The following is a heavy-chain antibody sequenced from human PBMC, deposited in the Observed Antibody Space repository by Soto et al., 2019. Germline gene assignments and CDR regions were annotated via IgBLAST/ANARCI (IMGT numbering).Heavy chain of an antibody. CDR1: GFMFSRSG. D-gene: IGHD6-13*01. CDR3: AKDGLSDSPSAIDY. V-gene: IGHV3-23*01. CDR2: IGGSGRNT. J-gene: IGHJ4*02. Sequence: GGSLRLSCAASGFMFSRSGMTWVRQAPGMRLESVAGIGGSGRNTYYADSVKGRFTISRDNSKNTLFLQMNSLRDEDTAIYYCAKDGLSDSPSAIDYWSQGTRVTVSS.